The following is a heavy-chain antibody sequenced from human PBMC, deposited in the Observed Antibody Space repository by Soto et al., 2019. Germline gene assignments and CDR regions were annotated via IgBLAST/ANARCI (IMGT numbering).Heavy chain of an antibody. CDR1: GGTFRRYA. CDR2: ITPIFGTA. CDR3: ARGVGSGSYYNQYNWFDP. Sequence: SVKVSCKASGGTFRRYAISWVRQAPGQGLEWMGGITPIFGTANYAQKFQGRVTITADESTSTAYMELSSLRSEDTAVYYCARGVGSGSYYNQYNWFDPWGQGTLVTVSS. V-gene: IGHV1-69*13. D-gene: IGHD3-10*01. J-gene: IGHJ5*02.